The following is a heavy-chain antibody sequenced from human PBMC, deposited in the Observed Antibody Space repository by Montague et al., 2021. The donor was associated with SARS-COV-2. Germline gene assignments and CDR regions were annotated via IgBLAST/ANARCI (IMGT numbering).Heavy chain of an antibody. J-gene: IGHJ4*02. D-gene: IGHD3-22*01. CDR1: DGSSSDYS. CDR2: INHRGST. CDR3: ARGRQHINMVVVVVTGGEYYFDF. Sequence: SETLSLTCAVYDGSSSDYSWTWIRQPPGKGLAWIGEINHRGSTHYTPSLKSRVTISVDTSKYQFSLKMSSVTAADTAVYYCARGRQHINMVVVVVTGGEYYFDFWGQGALVAVS. V-gene: IGHV4-34*01.